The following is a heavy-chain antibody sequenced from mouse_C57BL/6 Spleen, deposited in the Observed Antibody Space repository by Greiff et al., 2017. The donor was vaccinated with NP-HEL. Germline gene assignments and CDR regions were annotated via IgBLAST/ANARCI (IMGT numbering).Heavy chain of an antibody. V-gene: IGHV1-26*01. CDR1: GYTFTDYY. D-gene: IGHD2-1*01. CDR3: AREGGNYDY. J-gene: IGHJ2*01. CDR2: INPNNGGT. Sequence: EVQLHQSGPELVKPGASVKTSCKASGYTFTDYYMNWVKQSHGKSLEWIGDINPNNGGTSYNQKFKGKATLTVDKSSSTAYMELRSLTSEDSAVYYCAREGGNYDYWGQGTTLTVSS.